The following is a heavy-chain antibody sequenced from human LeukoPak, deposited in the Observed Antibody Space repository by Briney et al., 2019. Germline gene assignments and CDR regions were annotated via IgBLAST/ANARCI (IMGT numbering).Heavy chain of an antibody. D-gene: IGHD1-1*01. CDR3: ARHSKGNGGIDWFDP. CDR2: IHYSGSP. J-gene: IGHJ5*02. Sequence: SETLSLTCTVSGGSISSGDYYWTWIRQPPGKGLEWIAYIHYSGSPRYNPSLKSRVSISIDTSNNQLSLTVNSVTVADTAVYYCARHSKGNGGIDWFDPWGQGTQVIVSS. CDR1: GGSISSGDYY. V-gene: IGHV4-30-4*01.